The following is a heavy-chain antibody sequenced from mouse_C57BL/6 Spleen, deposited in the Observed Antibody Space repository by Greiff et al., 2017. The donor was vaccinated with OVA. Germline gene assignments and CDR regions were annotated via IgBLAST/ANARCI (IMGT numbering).Heavy chain of an antibody. CDR2: ISDGGSYT. CDR1: GFTFSSYA. J-gene: IGHJ4*01. V-gene: IGHV5-4*03. D-gene: IGHD6-1*01. Sequence: EVKLMESGGGLVKPGGSLKLSCAASGFTFSSYAMSWVRQTPEKRLEWVATISDGGSYTYYPDNVKGRFTISRDNAKNNLYLQMSHLKSEDTAMYYCARAVLAYAMDYWGQGTSVTVSS. CDR3: ARAVLAYAMDY.